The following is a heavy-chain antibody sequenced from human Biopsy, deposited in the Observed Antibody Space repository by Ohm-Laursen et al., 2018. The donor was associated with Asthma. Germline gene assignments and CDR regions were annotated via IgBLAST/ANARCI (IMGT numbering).Heavy chain of an antibody. D-gene: IGHD5-24*01. CDR3: AKDIGSREDY. CDR2: IYYNGRT. J-gene: IGHJ4*02. CDR1: GGSISSSSYY. V-gene: IGHV4-39*02. Sequence: SETLSLTCTVSGGSISSSSYYWGWIRQPPGKGLEWIGSIYYNGRTYYNPSLKSRVTISVDTSKKQLSLQLSSVTAADTAVYYCAKDIGSREDYWGQGTLVTVSS.